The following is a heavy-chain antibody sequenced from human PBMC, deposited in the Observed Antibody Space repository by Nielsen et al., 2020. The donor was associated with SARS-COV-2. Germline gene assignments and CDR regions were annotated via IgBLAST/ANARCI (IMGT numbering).Heavy chain of an antibody. CDR1: GYTFTNNY. V-gene: IGHV1-46*01. CDR2: ITPIGGTT. Sequence: ASVKVSCKASGYTFTNNYMHWVRQAPGQGLEWVGIITPIGGTTTYARKFQGRVTMTRDTSTSTVYMELSSLRSGDTAVYYCARVRPYYFDHWGQGTLVTVSS. CDR3: ARVRPYYFDH. J-gene: IGHJ4*02.